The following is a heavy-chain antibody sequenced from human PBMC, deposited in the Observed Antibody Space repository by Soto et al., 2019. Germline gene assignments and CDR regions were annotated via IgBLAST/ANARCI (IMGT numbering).Heavy chain of an antibody. CDR2: IGDSGAST. CDR3: AIAVGLYV. Sequence: EVLLLESGGGLVQPGGSLRLSCEASGFSFSSFAMNWVRQAPGKGLEWVSAIGDSGASTYYADSVKGRFTISRDNSRNTLDLQLKSLRAEDTAVYYCAIAVGLYVWGNGTTVTVSS. V-gene: IGHV3-23*01. CDR1: GFSFSSFA. D-gene: IGHD1-26*01. J-gene: IGHJ6*03.